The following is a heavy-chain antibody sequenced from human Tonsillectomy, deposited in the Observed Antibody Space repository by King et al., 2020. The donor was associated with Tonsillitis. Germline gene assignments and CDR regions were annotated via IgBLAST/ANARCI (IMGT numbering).Heavy chain of an antibody. CDR3: ARLMIVVEGPAFDI. Sequence: VQLQESGPGLVKPSETLSLTCTVSGGSISSYYWSWIRQPPGAGLEWIGYIYYSESPNYNPSLKSRVTISVDTSKDQFSLRLNSVTAADTAVYYCARLMIVVEGPAFDIWGQGTMVTVSS. CDR2: IYYSESP. CDR1: GGSISSYY. J-gene: IGHJ3*02. D-gene: IGHD3-22*01. V-gene: IGHV4-59*01.